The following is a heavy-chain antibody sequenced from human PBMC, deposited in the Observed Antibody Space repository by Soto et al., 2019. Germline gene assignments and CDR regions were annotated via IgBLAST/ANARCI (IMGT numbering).Heavy chain of an antibody. V-gene: IGHV2-26*01. Sequence: QATLKESGPVLLKPTESLTLTCTVSGFSLSNARLGVSWIRQSPGRPLEWLAHISSNEEKSYSTSLKTRLTISKDTSESQVVLIMTNMGPVDTATYYWARAYYDFWSGSYYHYMDVWGKGTTVTVSS. D-gene: IGHD3-3*01. CDR1: GFSLSNARLG. CDR3: ARAYYDFWSGSYYHYMDV. J-gene: IGHJ6*03. CDR2: ISSNEEK.